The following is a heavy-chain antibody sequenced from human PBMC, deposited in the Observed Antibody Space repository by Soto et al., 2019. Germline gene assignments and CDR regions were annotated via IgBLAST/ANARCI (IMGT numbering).Heavy chain of an antibody. CDR3: ARELQWELPGYYGMDV. CDR2: INPSGGST. CDR1: GYTFTSYY. V-gene: IGHV1-46*01. J-gene: IGHJ6*02. Sequence: ASVKVSCKASGYTFTSYYMRWVRQAPGQGLEWMGIINPSGGSTSYAQKFQGRVTMTRDTSTSTVYMELSSLRSEDTAVYYCARELQWELPGYYGMDVWGQGTTVTVSS. D-gene: IGHD1-26*01.